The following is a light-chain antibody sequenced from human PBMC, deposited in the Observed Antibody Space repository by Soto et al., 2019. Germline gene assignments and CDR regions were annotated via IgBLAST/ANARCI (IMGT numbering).Light chain of an antibody. V-gene: IGKV3-20*01. Sequence: EIALTQSPGTLSLSPGERASLSCRASQSVSNSYLAWYQQKPGQAPRLLISGASSRATGIPDRFSGSGSGTDFTLTISRLEPEDLAVYYCQQYGNSPRTFGQGTKLVIK. CDR2: GAS. J-gene: IGKJ2*01. CDR3: QQYGNSPRT. CDR1: QSVSNSY.